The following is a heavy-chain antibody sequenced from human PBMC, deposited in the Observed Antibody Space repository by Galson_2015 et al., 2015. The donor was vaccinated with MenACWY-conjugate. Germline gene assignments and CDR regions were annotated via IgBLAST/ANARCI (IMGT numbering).Heavy chain of an antibody. V-gene: IGHV3-74*01. CDR1: GFTFSTYW. CDR2: INSDGSST. J-gene: IGHJ4*02. CDR3: VRDNAAAPDLFDS. Sequence: SLRLSCAASGFTFSTYWMHWVRQAPGKGLVWVSRINSDGSSTNYADSVKGRFTISRDNAKNTLYLQMNSLRAEDTALYYCVRDNAAAPDLFDSWGQGTRVTVSS. D-gene: IGHD6-25*01.